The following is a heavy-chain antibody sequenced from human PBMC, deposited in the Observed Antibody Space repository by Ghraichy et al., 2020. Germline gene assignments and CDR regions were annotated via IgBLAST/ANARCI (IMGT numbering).Heavy chain of an antibody. CDR3: ARHVPYSSGWYPFDF. D-gene: IGHD6-19*01. Sequence: SETLSLTCTVSGGSISSSGYYWGWIRQPPGKGLEWIGTIYYSGVTYYSPSLKSRVTMSVDSSKNQFSLRLGSVTAADTAMYFCARHVPYSSGWYPFDFWGHGTLVTVSS. J-gene: IGHJ4*01. V-gene: IGHV4-39*01. CDR1: GGSISSSGYY. CDR2: IYYSGVT.